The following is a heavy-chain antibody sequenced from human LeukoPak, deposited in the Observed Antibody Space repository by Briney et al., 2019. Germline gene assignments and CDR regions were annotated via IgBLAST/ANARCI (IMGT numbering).Heavy chain of an antibody. D-gene: IGHD6-6*01. V-gene: IGHV5-51*01. CDR2: IYPGDSDT. Sequence: GESLKISCKGSGYSFTSYWIGWVRQMPGKGLEWMGIIYPGDSDTRYSPSFQGQVTISAGKSISTAYLQWSSLKASDTAMYYCARHGPAYSSSGAPDYWGQGTLVTVSS. CDR3: ARHGPAYSSSGAPDY. J-gene: IGHJ4*02. CDR1: GYSFTSYW.